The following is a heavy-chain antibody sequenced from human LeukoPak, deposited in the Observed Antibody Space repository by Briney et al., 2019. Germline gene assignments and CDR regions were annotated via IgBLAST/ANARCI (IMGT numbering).Heavy chain of an antibody. Sequence: PSETLSLTCTVSGGSISSGGYYWSWIRQHPGKGLEWIGYIYYSGGTYYNPSLKSRVTISVDTSKNQFSLKLSSVTAADTAVYYCARGSTSPPYYYYYYMDVWGKGTTVTVSS. D-gene: IGHD2-2*01. J-gene: IGHJ6*03. CDR1: GGSISSGGYY. CDR2: IYYSGGT. V-gene: IGHV4-31*03. CDR3: ARGSTSPPYYYYYYMDV.